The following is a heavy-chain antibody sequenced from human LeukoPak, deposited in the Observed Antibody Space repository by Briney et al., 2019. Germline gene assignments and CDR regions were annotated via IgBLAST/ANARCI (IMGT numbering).Heavy chain of an antibody. Sequence: SETLSLTCTVSGGSISSYYWSWIRQPPGKGLEWIGYIYYSGSTNYNPSLKSRVTISVDTSKNQFSLKLSSVTAADTAVYYCARGSGSYYFDYWGRGTLVTVSS. D-gene: IGHD1-26*01. CDR1: GGSISSYY. V-gene: IGHV4-59*01. J-gene: IGHJ4*02. CDR2: IYYSGST. CDR3: ARGSGSYYFDY.